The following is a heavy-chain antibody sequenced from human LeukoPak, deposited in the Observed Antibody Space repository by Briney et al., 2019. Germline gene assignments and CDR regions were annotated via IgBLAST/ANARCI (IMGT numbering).Heavy chain of an antibody. CDR3: ARAAAAGFFDY. J-gene: IGHJ4*02. D-gene: IGHD6-13*01. CDR1: GVAISRGGYA. CDR2: TYHSGTT. Sequence: PSETLSLTCAVSGVAISRGGYAWNWIRQPPGKGLEWIAYTYHSGTTYYNPSLKSRATISVDTSKNQFSLKLSSVTAADTAVYYCARAAAAGFFDYWGQGTLVTVSS. V-gene: IGHV4-30-4*07.